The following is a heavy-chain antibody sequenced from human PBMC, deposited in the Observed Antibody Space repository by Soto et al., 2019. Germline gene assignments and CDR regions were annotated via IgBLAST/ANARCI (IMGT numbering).Heavy chain of an antibody. J-gene: IGHJ3*01. CDR2: IYWDDDK. V-gene: IGHV2-5*02. D-gene: IGHD2-2*01. Sequence: QITLKESGPPLVKPTQTLTLTCTFSGFSLSADGVGVGWIRQPPGKALEWLALIYWDDDKRYRPSLKSRLIITKDTSKNQVVLTMTNMDPVDTATYYCAHAYGGTSWPNDAFDVWGQGTVVTVSS. CDR3: AHAYGGTSWPNDAFDV. CDR1: GFSLSADGVG.